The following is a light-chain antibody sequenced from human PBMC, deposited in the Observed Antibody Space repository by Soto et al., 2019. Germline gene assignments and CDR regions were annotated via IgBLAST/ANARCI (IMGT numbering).Light chain of an antibody. Sequence: EIVMTQSPATLSVSPGERATLSCRASQSVSSNLAWYQQKPGQAPRLLIYGASTRAPGIPARFSGSGSGTEFTLTISSLQSEDFAVYYCQQYNNWPPPTFGQGTKLEIK. J-gene: IGKJ2*01. V-gene: IGKV3-15*01. CDR3: QQYNNWPPPT. CDR1: QSVSSN. CDR2: GAS.